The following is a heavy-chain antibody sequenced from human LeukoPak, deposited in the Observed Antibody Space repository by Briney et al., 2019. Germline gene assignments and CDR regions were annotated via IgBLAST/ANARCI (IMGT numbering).Heavy chain of an antibody. CDR1: GFTVSSNY. CDR2: IYSGGST. D-gene: IGHD2-8*01. CDR3: ARDSSDGPFDY. J-gene: IGHJ4*02. V-gene: IGHV3-66*01. Sequence: GGSLRLSCAASGFTVSSNYMSWVRQAPGKGLEWVSVIYSGGSTYYADSVKGRFTISRDNSKNTLYLQMNSLRAEDTAVYYYARDSSDGPFDYWGQGTLVTVSS.